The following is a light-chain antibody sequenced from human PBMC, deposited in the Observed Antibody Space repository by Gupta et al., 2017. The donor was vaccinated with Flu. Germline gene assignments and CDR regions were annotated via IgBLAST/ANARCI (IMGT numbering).Light chain of an antibody. CDR1: SSDVGNSDY. V-gene: IGLV2-14*04. J-gene: IGLJ1*01. CDR3: SSYTSTTTFYV. Sequence: TISCTGTSSDVGNSDYVSWYQQDSGKAPKLLIYDVSNRPSGVSSRFSGSKSGNTASLTISGLQAEDETDYYCSSYTSTTTFYVFGTGTKVTVL. CDR2: DVS.